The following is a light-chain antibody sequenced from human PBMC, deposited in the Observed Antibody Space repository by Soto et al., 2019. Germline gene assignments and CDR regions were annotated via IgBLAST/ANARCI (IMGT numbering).Light chain of an antibody. CDR2: DVT. V-gene: IGLV2-14*01. Sequence: QSALSQPASVSGSPGQSITISCTGTXSDVGGFEYVSWYQHQPGKAPKLIIYDVTKRPSGVSNRFSGSKSGNTASLTISGIQAEDEGDYYCGSITRSSTSVFGTGTKVTVL. CDR3: GSITRSSTSV. J-gene: IGLJ1*01. CDR1: XSDVGGFEY.